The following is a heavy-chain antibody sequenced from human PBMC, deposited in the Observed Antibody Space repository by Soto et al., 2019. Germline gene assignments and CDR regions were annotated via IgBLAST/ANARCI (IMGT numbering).Heavy chain of an antibody. Sequence: QVQLVESGGGVVQPGTSLRLSCAASGFSFSNHGIHWVRQAPDKGLEWVAVISFDGGSKYYAESVKGRFTVSRDNPKDTMYVQMNSLRVDDTAVYYCARERATRGAFDVWGQGTMVTVSS. CDR3: ARERATRGAFDV. D-gene: IGHD1-1*01. V-gene: IGHV3-30-3*01. CDR2: ISFDGGSK. CDR1: GFSFSNHG. J-gene: IGHJ3*01.